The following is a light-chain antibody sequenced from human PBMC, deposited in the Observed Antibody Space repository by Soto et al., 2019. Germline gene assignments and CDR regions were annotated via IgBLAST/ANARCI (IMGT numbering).Light chain of an antibody. J-gene: IGKJ1*01. Sequence: DIQMTRSPSTLSASVGDRVTITCRASQSISTWLAWFQQKSGKAPKLLIYKASSLETGVPSRFSGSRSGTEFTLTISSLQPDDSATYYCQQYDSYPRTFGQGTRVEIK. CDR2: KAS. CDR3: QQYDSYPRT. V-gene: IGKV1-5*03. CDR1: QSISTW.